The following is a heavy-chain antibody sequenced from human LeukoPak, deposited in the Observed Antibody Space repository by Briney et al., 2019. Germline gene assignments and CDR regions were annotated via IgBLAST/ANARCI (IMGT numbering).Heavy chain of an antibody. D-gene: IGHD3-9*01. J-gene: IGHJ4*02. Sequence: GGSLRLSCAASGFTFWNYAMTWVRQAPGKGLEWVSGISGSGGNTYYADSLKGRFTISRDNSKSTLFLQMNSLRAEDTAVYFCAKDIRDYEVLTGSGGIDYWGQGTLVTVDS. CDR3: AKDIRDYEVLTGSGGIDY. CDR2: ISGSGGNT. CDR1: GFTFWNYA. V-gene: IGHV3-23*01.